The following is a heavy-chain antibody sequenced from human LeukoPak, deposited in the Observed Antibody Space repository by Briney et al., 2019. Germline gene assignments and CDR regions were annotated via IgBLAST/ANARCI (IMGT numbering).Heavy chain of an antibody. V-gene: IGHV3-21*01. CDR2: ISSSSSYI. CDR1: GFTFSSYS. Sequence: PGGSLRLSCAASGFTFSSYSMNWVRQAPGKGLEWVSSISSSSSYIYYADSVKGRFTISRDNSKNTLYLQMNSLRAGDTAVYYRAHWALDPYYYDSSGSYFDYWGQGTLVTVSS. D-gene: IGHD3-22*01. CDR3: AHWALDPYYYDSSGSYFDY. J-gene: IGHJ4*02.